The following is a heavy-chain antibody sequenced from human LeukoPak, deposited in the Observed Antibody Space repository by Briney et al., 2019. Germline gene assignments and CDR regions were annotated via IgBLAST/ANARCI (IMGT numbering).Heavy chain of an antibody. CDR1: GYTFTAYY. CDR2: INPKSGGT. Sequence: ASTKVYCKASGYTFTAYYIHWVRQAPGQGLEWMGWINPKSGGTEYAQKFQARVTMTRDTSISTAYLEVSSLTSDDTAVYYCVLRARGVAATKSFDFWGQGTLVTVSS. CDR3: VLRARGVAATKSFDF. V-gene: IGHV1-2*02. J-gene: IGHJ4*02. D-gene: IGHD5-24*01.